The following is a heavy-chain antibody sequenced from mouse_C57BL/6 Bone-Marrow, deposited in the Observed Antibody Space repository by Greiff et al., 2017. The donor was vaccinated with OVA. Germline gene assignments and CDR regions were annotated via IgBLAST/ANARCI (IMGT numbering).Heavy chain of an antibody. CDR1: GFTFSDYY. CDR2: ISNGGGST. D-gene: IGHD1-1*01. Sequence: DVQLVESGGGLVQPGGSLKLSCAASGFTFSDYYMYWVRQTPEKRLEWVAYISNGGGSTYYPDTVKGRFTISRDNAKNTLYLQMSRLKSEDTAMYYCAREGSTGHYWGQGTTLTVSS. CDR3: AREGSTGHY. V-gene: IGHV5-12*01. J-gene: IGHJ2*01.